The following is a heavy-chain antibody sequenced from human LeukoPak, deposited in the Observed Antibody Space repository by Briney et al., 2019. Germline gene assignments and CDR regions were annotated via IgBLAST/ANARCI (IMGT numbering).Heavy chain of an antibody. V-gene: IGHV4-59*01. Sequence: PSETLSLTCIVSGGSISSYYWSWIRQPPGKGREWIGYIYYSGSTNYNPSLKSRVTISVDTSKNQFSLKLSSVTAADTAVYYCVRASTSSSGYLRYYFDYWGQGTLVTVSS. CDR3: VRASTSSSGYLRYYFDY. CDR2: IYYSGST. CDR1: GGSISSYY. D-gene: IGHD6-19*01. J-gene: IGHJ4*02.